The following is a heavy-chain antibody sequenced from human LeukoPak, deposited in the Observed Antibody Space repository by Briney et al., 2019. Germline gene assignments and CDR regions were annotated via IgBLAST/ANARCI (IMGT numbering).Heavy chain of an antibody. CDR3: GRDVGVSMVRGVSDY. D-gene: IGHD3-10*01. CDR1: GYTFTSYY. CDR2: ISAENGHT. J-gene: IGHJ4*02. V-gene: IGHV1-18*04. Sequence: ASVKVSCKASGYTFTSYYMHWVRQAPGQGLEWMGWISAENGHTKYAQKIQGRVTMTTDTSTRTAYMELRSLRSDDTAVYYCGRDVGVSMVRGVSDYWGQGTLVTVSS.